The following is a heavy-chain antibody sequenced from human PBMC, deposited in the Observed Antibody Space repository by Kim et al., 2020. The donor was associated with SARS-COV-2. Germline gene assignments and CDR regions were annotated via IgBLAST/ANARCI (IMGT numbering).Heavy chain of an antibody. D-gene: IGHD3-16*02. CDR1: GYSFTSYW. Sequence: GESLKISCKGSGYSFTSYWISWVRQMPGKGLEWMGRIDPSDSYSNYSPSFQGHVTISADKSISTAYLQWSSLKASDTAMYYCARGVGGWASYQNWFDPWGQGTLVTVSS. V-gene: IGHV5-10-1*01. CDR3: ARGVGGWASYQNWFDP. J-gene: IGHJ5*02. CDR2: IDPSDSYS.